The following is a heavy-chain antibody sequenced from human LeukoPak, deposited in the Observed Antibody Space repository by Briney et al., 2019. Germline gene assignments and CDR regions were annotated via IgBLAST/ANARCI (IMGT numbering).Heavy chain of an antibody. CDR2: IYTSGST. J-gene: IGHJ3*02. V-gene: IGHV4-61*02. Sequence: KPSQTLSLTCTVSGGSISSGSYYWSWIRQPAGKGLEWIGRIYTSGSTNYNPALKSRVTISVDTSKNQFSLKLSSVTAADTAVYYCARDGPIYDSSRSWAFDIWGQGTMVTVSS. CDR1: GGSISSGSYY. D-gene: IGHD3-22*01. CDR3: ARDGPIYDSSRSWAFDI.